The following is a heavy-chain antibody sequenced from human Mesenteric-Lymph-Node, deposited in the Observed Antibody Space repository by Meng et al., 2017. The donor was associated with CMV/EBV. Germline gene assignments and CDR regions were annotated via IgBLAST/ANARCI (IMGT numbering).Heavy chain of an antibody. J-gene: IGHJ4*02. CDR2: VYPSGSP. Sequence: RSLTCAASSGSIGRTAWWSRVRAPPVKGLDCIADVYPSGSPNSIPSLTTRITISVHRPNNHSSLKVIYVTAADTSVFYCAFFAADYWGQGTLVTVSS. CDR1: SGSIGRTAW. V-gene: IGHV4-4*02. CDR3: AFFAADY. D-gene: IGHD2/OR15-2a*01.